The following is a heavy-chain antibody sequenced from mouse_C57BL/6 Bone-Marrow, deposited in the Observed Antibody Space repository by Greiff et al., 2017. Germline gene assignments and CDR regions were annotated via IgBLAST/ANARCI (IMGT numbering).Heavy chain of an antibody. D-gene: IGHD4-1*02. CDR2: INPNNGGT. Sequence: EVQLQQSGPELVKPGASVKISCKASGYTFTDYYMNWVNQSHGKSLEWIGDINPNNGGTSYNQKFKGKATLTVDKSSSTAYMELRSLTSEDSAVYYCARSPTGTWGYFDYWGQGTTLTVSS. J-gene: IGHJ2*01. V-gene: IGHV1-26*01. CDR1: GYTFTDYY. CDR3: ARSPTGTWGYFDY.